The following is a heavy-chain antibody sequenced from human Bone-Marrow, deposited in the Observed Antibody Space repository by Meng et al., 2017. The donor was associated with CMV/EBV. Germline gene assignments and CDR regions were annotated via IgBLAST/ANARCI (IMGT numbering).Heavy chain of an antibody. V-gene: IGHV4-38-2*02. D-gene: IGHD1-26*01. CDR2: IYHSGST. Sequence: ESLKISCTVSCYSISCGYYWVWIRQPPGKGLEWIGSIYHSGSTYYNPSLKSRVTISVDTSKNQFSLKLSSVTAADTAVYYCARLPVSWELLRVYYYYYAMDVWGQGTTVTVS. CDR3: ARLPVSWELLRVYYYYYAMDV. J-gene: IGHJ6*02. CDR1: CYSISCGYY.